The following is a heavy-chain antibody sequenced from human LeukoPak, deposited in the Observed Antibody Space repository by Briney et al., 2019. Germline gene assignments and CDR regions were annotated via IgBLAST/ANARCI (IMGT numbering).Heavy chain of an antibody. D-gene: IGHD2-2*01. CDR1: GYTFTSYY. V-gene: IGHV1-46*01. CDR3: ARDRCSSTSCYYTLFDY. CDR2: INPSGGST. Sequence: ASVTVSCTASGYTFTSYYMHWVRQAPGQGLEWMGIINPSGGSTSYAQKFQGRVTMTRDTSTSTVYMELSSLRSEDTAVYYCARDRCSSTSCYYTLFDYWGQGTLVTVSS. J-gene: IGHJ4*02.